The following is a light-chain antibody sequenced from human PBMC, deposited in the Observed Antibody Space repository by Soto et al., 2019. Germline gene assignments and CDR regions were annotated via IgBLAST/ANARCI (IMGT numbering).Light chain of an antibody. Sequence: QSALTQPPSASGSLGQSVTISCSGSSSDVGGYNYVSWYQQHPGKAPKLMISEVSQRPSGVPDRFSGSKSGNTASLTVSGLQGEDEADYYCSSYAGNNNLVFGGGTQLTVL. CDR3: SSYAGNNNLV. CDR2: EVS. J-gene: IGLJ2*01. CDR1: SSDVGGYNY. V-gene: IGLV2-8*01.